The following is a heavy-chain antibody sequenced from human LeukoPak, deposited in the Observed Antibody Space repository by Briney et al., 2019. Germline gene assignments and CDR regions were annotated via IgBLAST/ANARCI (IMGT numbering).Heavy chain of an antibody. J-gene: IGHJ5*02. Sequence: ASVKVSCKASGYTFTGYYIHWVRQAPGQGFEWMGWINSNNGVTSCAQKFQGRVTMTRDTSISTAYMEVNRLTSDDTAVYYCARDYIRNWFDPWGQGTLVTVSS. CDR1: GYTFTGYY. CDR2: INSNNGVT. CDR3: ARDYIRNWFDP. V-gene: IGHV1-2*02.